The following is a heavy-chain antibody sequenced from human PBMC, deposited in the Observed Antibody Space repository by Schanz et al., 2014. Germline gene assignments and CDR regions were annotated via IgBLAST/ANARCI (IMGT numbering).Heavy chain of an antibody. Sequence: QVQLVQSGAEVKKPGASVKVSCKASGYTFTSHGISWVRQAPGQGPEFMGWISTFRNEDTNSAQRFQGRLTMTTDTSTSTAYMELRSLRSDDTAVYYCARDRLECGAECYSVEVFEIWGQGTLVIVSS. V-gene: IGHV1-18*01. CDR2: ISTFRNEDT. CDR1: GYTFTSHG. CDR3: ARDRLECGAECYSVEVFEI. J-gene: IGHJ4*02. D-gene: IGHD2-21*01.